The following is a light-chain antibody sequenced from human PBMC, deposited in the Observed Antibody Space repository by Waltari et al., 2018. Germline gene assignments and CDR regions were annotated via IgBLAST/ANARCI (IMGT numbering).Light chain of an antibody. CDR1: QSISGTY. CDR3: QQYGGSPPYT. J-gene: IGKJ2*01. V-gene: IGKV3-20*01. Sequence: EIVVTQSPDTLSLSPGERATLSCRASQSISGTYLAWYQQKPGQAPRLLIYGASSRATGIPDRFRGSGSATDFTLTISRLEPEDLAFYYCQQYGGSPPYTFGQGTKLEIK. CDR2: GAS.